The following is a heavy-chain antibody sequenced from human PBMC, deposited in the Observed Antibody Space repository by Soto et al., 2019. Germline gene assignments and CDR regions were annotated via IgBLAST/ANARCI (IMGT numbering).Heavy chain of an antibody. Sequence: GGSLRLSCAAPGFTFSSYGMHWVRQAPGKGLEWVSGISVSGGSTYYADSVRGRFTISRDNTQNILSLQMHSLRAEDTGVYYCEKATFSQYYYFRNVWCTGVTVT. J-gene: IGHJ6*03. CDR2: ISVSGGST. CDR3: EKATFSQYYYFRNV. CDR1: GFTFSSYG. V-gene: IGHV3-23*01.